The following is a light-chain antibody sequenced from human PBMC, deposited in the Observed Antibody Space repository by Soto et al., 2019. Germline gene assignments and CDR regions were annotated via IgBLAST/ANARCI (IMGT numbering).Light chain of an antibody. V-gene: IGKV3-15*01. J-gene: IGKJ1*01. CDR1: QSLANSF. Sequence: EFVLTQSPGTLSLSPGERATLSCRASQSLANSFIAWYQQKPGQAPRLLIYDTSTRATGIPARFSGSGSGTEFTLTISSLQSEDFAVYYCQQYNNWPRTFGQGTKVDIK. CDR2: DTS. CDR3: QQYNNWPRT.